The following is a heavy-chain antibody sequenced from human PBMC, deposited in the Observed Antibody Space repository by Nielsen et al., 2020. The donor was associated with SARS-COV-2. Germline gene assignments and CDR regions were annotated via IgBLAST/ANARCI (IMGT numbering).Heavy chain of an antibody. CDR2: IIPIFGTA. Sequence: SVKVSCKASGGTFSSYAISWVRQAPGQGLEWMGGIIPIFGTANYAQKFQGRVTITADKSTSTAYMELGSLRSEDTAVYYCARDRSYYYDPEVGGAFDIWGQETMVTVSS. CDR3: ARDRSYYYDPEVGGAFDI. CDR1: GGTFSSYA. V-gene: IGHV1-69*06. J-gene: IGHJ3*02. D-gene: IGHD3-22*01.